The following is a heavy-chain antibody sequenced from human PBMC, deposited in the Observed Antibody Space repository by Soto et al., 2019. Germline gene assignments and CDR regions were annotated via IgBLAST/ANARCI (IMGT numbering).Heavy chain of an antibody. CDR2: IIPIFGTA. V-gene: IGHV1-69*13. CDR1: GVTFSSYA. D-gene: IGHD3-10*02. J-gene: IGHJ5*02. CDR3: ARGYNPMSSWFDP. Sequence: SVKVSCKASGVTFSSYAISWVRQAPGQGLEWMGGIIPIFGTANYAQKFQGRVTITADESTSTAYMELSSLRSEDTAVYYCARGYNPMSSWFDPWGQGTLVTVSS.